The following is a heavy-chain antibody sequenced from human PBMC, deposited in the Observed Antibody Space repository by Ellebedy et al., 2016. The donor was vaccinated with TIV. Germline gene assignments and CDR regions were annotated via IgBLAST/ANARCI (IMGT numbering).Heavy chain of an antibody. Sequence: GGSLRLSCAASGFIFSDYYMSWIRQAPGKGLEWISYISSSGTPIYYADSVKGRFTISRDNAKNSLDLQMNSLRADDTAVYYCARDTRFIDQRHNWIDPWGQGAQVTVSS. CDR2: ISSSGTPI. CDR1: GFIFSDYY. V-gene: IGHV3-11*01. D-gene: IGHD6-25*01. CDR3: ARDTRFIDQRHNWIDP. J-gene: IGHJ5*02.